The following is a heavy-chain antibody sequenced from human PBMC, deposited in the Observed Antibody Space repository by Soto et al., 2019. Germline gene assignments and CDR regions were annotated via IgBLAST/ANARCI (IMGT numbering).Heavy chain of an antibody. CDR2: IYTSGNT. CDR3: ARDNRSYGGRGGIDP. Sequence: SETLSLTCSVSGGPISSGGYYLTWIRQHPEKGLEWIGNIYTSGNTYYNPSLQSRLTISVDTSKNQFSLKLSSVTAADTAIYYCARDNRSYGGRGGIDPWGQGILVTVSS. J-gene: IGHJ5*02. CDR1: GGPISSGGYY. D-gene: IGHD5-12*01. V-gene: IGHV4-31*03.